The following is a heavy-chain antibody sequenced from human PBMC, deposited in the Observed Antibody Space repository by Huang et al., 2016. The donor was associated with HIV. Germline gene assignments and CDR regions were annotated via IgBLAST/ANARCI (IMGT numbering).Heavy chain of an antibody. CDR1: GGTFNSYA. Sequence: QVLLVQSGAEVRKPGSSVKVSCTAFGGTFNSYAISWVRQAPGQGPEWRGGILPIFGTANYTQKFQGRVTITVDESTNTGYMELTRLTSEDTAVYYCARTAYSYGFRQGYNWFDPWGQGTPVTVSS. V-gene: IGHV1-69*13. J-gene: IGHJ5*02. CDR3: ARTAYSYGFRQGYNWFDP. D-gene: IGHD5-18*01. CDR2: ILPIFGTA.